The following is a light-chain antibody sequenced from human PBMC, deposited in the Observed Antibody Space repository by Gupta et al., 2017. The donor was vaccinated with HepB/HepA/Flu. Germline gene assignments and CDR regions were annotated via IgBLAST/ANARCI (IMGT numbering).Light chain of an antibody. J-gene: IGKJ2*04. Sequence: DIVMTQSPNSLAVSLGEKATINCRSSQSVLYNSDKKNYLAWYQHKLGQPPKLLIYWASTRESGVPDRFSGSGSGTDFTLTISSLQAEDVAIYYCHQDYTTPSSFGQGTKLEIK. CDR1: QSVLYNSDKKNY. CDR3: HQDYTTPSS. V-gene: IGKV4-1*01. CDR2: WAS.